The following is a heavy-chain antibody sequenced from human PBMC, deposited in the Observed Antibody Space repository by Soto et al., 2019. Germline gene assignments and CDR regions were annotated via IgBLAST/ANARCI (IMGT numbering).Heavy chain of an antibody. CDR2: INPSGGST. V-gene: IGHV1-46*03. Sequence: ASVKVSCKASGYTFTSYYIRWVRQAPGQGLEWMGIINPSGGSTSYAQKFQGRVTMTRDRSTSTVYMEVSGLRSEDTAVYYCARDQEPSTLYYDYYYMDVWGKGTTVTVSS. J-gene: IGHJ6*03. CDR1: GYTFTSYY. CDR3: ARDQEPSTLYYDYYYMDV.